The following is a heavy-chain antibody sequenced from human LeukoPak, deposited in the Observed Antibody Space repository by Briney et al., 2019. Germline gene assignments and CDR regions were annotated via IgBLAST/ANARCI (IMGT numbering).Heavy chain of an antibody. J-gene: IGHJ5*02. CDR2: ISGSGGTT. Sequence: PGGSLRLSCAASGFTLSSYAMSWVRQAPGKGLEWVSGISGSGGTTYYADSVKGRFTISRDNSKNTQYLQMNSLRAEDTAVYYCAKEGSGSSTGYNWFDPWGQGTLVTVSS. D-gene: IGHD1-26*01. CDR1: GFTLSSYA. V-gene: IGHV3-23*01. CDR3: AKEGSGSSTGYNWFDP.